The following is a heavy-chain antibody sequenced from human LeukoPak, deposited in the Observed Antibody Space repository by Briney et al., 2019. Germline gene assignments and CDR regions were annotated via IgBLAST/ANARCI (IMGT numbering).Heavy chain of an antibody. CDR3: ARDGPIFGVVGPFDY. J-gene: IGHJ4*02. Sequence: GGSLRLSCAASGFTFSSYWMSWVRQAPGKGLEWVSNIKQDGSGKYYVDSVKGRFTISRDNAKNSLYLQMNSLRAEDTAVYYCARDGPIFGVVGPFDYWGQGALVTVSS. CDR1: GFTFSSYW. D-gene: IGHD3-3*01. V-gene: IGHV3-7*01. CDR2: IKQDGSGK.